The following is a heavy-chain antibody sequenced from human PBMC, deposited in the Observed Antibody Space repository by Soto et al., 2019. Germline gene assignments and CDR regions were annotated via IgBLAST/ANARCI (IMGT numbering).Heavy chain of an antibody. Sequence: PGESLKISCKGSGYTFTAYWIGWVRQMPGKGLEWMGIIYAGDSDTRYSPSFQGQVTISADKSISTAYLQWSSLKASDTAIYYCARRLDSGKAFDIWGQGTIVTVSS. CDR1: GYTFTAYW. J-gene: IGHJ3*02. CDR3: ARRLDSGKAFDI. D-gene: IGHD1-26*01. V-gene: IGHV5-51*01. CDR2: IYAGDSDT.